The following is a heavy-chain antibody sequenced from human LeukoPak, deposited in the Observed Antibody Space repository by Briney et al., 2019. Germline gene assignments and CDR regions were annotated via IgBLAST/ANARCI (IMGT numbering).Heavy chain of an antibody. CDR1: GYTFTGYY. CDR2: INPNSGGT. D-gene: IGHD3-9*01. J-gene: IGHJ3*02. V-gene: IGHV1-2*02. Sequence: GASVKVSCKASGYTFTGYYMHWVRQAPGQGLERMGWINPNSGGTNYAQKFQGRVTMTRDTSISTAYMELSSLRSEDTAVYYCARGYYDILTGYWTNDAFDIWGQGTMVTVSS. CDR3: ARGYYDILTGYWTNDAFDI.